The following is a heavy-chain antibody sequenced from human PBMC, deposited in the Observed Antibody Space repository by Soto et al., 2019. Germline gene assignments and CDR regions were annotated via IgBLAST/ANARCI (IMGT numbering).Heavy chain of an antibody. CDR1: GLTFGSSG. J-gene: IGHJ5*02. CDR3: AGDLRSGEHCGWFAP. Sequence: EVQLLESGGGLVQPGGSLRLSCAASGLTFGSSGMSWVRQAPGKGLEWVSSISGGGHNTYYAHSVRARFTISRDNSKTTITLQMNSLSVEDTAIDYCAGDLRSGEHCGWFAPWGQGTLVTVSS. V-gene: IGHV3-23*01. D-gene: IGHD3-3*01. CDR2: ISGGGHNT.